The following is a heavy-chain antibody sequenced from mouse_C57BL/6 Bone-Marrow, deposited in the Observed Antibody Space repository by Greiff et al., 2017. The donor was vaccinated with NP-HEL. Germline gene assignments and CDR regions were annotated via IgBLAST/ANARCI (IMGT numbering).Heavy chain of an antibody. CDR2: ISNLAYSI. D-gene: IGHD1-1*01. V-gene: IGHV5-15*01. Sequence: EVMLVESGGGLVQPGGSLKLSCAASGFTFSDYGMAWVRQAPRKGPEWVAFISNLAYSIYYADTVTGRFTISRENAKNTLYLEMSSLRSEDTAMYYCARLDYYGSSYWFAYWGQGTLVTVSA. CDR3: ARLDYYGSSYWFAY. CDR1: GFTFSDYG. J-gene: IGHJ3*01.